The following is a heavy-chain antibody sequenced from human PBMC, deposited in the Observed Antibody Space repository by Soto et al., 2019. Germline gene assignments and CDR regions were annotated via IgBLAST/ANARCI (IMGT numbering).Heavy chain of an antibody. J-gene: IGHJ4*02. CDR2: IRSQPYGGTA. V-gene: IGHV3-49*03. CDR3: IGRFPF. Sequence: SLRLSCTASGFPFGNFLMSWFRQAPGKGMEWVGFIRSQPYGGTAEYAASVRGRFTISRDDSKGIAYLQMNSLQTEDSGVYYCIGRFPFWGKGTLVTVPS. D-gene: IGHD1-26*01. CDR1: GFPFGNFL.